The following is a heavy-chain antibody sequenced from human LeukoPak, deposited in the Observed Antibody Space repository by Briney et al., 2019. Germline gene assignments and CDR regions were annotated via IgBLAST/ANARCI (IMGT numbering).Heavy chain of an antibody. CDR2: INPIFGTA. CDR1: GGTFSSYA. D-gene: IGHD6-13*01. V-gene: IGHV1-69*13. Sequence: ASVKVSCKASGGTFSSYAISWVRQAPGQGLEWMGGINPIFGTANYAQKFQGRVTITADESTSTAYMELSSLRSEDTAVYYCAARIAAAGTQPFDYWGQGTLVTVSS. CDR3: AARIAAAGTQPFDY. J-gene: IGHJ4*02.